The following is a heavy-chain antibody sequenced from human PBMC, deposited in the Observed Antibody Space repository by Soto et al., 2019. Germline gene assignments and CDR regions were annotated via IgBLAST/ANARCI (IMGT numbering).Heavy chain of an antibody. CDR1: GYTFRTFA. D-gene: IGHD3-22*01. CDR2: INGGNGDT. CDR3: ARDYTYYDSVGYYYYFDY. J-gene: IGHJ4*02. Sequence: GASVKVSCKASGYTFRTFAMHWVRQAPGQRLEWMGWINGGNGDTKYSPRFQDRVTITRDTSASTAYMDLSSLRSDDTAVYYCARDYTYYDSVGYYYYFDYWGQGALVTVSS. V-gene: IGHV1-3*01.